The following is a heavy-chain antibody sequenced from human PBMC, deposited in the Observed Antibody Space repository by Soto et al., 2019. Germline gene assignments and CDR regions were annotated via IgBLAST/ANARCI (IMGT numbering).Heavy chain of an antibody. J-gene: IGHJ5*02. Sequence: PGGSLRLSCAASGFTFSSYSMNWVRQAPGKGLEWVSSISSSSSYIYYADSVKGRFTISRDNAKNSLYLQMNSLRAEDTAVYYCARDAPLTAAAGINWFDPCGQGPLVTVSS. D-gene: IGHD6-13*01. V-gene: IGHV3-21*01. CDR1: GFTFSSYS. CDR2: ISSSSSYI. CDR3: ARDAPLTAAAGINWFDP.